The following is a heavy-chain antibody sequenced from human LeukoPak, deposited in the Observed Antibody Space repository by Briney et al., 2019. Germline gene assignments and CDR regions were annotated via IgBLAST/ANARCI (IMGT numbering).Heavy chain of an antibody. CDR2: IWYDGSNK. CDR3: ARVDSSGYYKNYFDY. V-gene: IGHV3-33*01. D-gene: IGHD3-22*01. J-gene: IGHJ4*02. Sequence: GGSLRLSCAASGFTFSSYGMHWVRQAPGKGLEWVAVIWYDGSNKYYADSVKGRFTISRDNSKNTMYLQMNSLRADDTAVYYCARVDSSGYYKNYFDYWGQGTLVTVSS. CDR1: GFTFSSYG.